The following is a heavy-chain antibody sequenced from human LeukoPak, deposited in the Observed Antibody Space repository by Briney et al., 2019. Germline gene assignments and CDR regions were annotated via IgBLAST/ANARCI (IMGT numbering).Heavy chain of an antibody. Sequence: KPSETLSLTCTVSGGSISSYYWSWIRQPPGKGLEWIGYIYYSGSTNYNPSLKSRVTISVDTSTNRFSLKLSSVPAADTAVYYCARGLVVVAARYYYYYMDVWGKGTTVTVSS. CDR3: ARGLVVVAARYYYYYMDV. D-gene: IGHD2-15*01. V-gene: IGHV4-59*01. CDR2: IYYSGST. CDR1: GGSISSYY. J-gene: IGHJ6*03.